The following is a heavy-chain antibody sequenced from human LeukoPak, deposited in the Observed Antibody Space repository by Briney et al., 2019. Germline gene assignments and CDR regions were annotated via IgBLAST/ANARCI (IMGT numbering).Heavy chain of an antibody. V-gene: IGHV4-30-2*01. J-gene: IGHJ4*02. CDR2: IYHSGST. D-gene: IGHD5-18*01. CDR3: ARAAMAVFDY. CDR1: GGSISSGGYS. Sequence: SQTLSLTCTVSGGSISSGGYSWSWIRQPPGKGLEWIGYIYHSGSTYYNPSLKSRVTISVDRSKNQFSLKLSSVTAADTAVYYCARAAMAVFDYWGQGTLVTVSS.